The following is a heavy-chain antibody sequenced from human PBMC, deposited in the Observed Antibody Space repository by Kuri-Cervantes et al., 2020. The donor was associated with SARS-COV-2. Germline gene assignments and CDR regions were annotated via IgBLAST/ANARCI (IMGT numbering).Heavy chain of an antibody. CDR3: ARDTGGTMIYYYYYYGMDV. Sequence: LSLTCAASGFTFSSYAMSWVRQAPGKGLEWVANIKQDGSEKYYVDSVKGRFTISRDNAKNSLYLQMNSLRAEDTAVYYCARDTGGTMIYYYYYYGMDVWGQGTTVTVSS. CDR1: GFTFSSYA. D-gene: IGHD2-8*02. J-gene: IGHJ6*02. V-gene: IGHV3-7*01. CDR2: IKQDGSEK.